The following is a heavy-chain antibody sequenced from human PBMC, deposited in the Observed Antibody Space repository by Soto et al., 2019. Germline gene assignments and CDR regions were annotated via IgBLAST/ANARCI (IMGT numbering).Heavy chain of an antibody. D-gene: IGHD6-6*01. Sequence: PGESMKISSNGSGYSFTTYLIGWMLPKPGKGLEWMGIIYPGDSDTRYSPSFQGQVTISADKSISTAYLQWSSLKASDAAMYYCARHSVAARPYYYYGMDVWGQGTTVTVSS. J-gene: IGHJ6*02. CDR1: GYSFTTYL. CDR2: IYPGDSDT. CDR3: ARHSVAARPYYYYGMDV. V-gene: IGHV5-51*01.